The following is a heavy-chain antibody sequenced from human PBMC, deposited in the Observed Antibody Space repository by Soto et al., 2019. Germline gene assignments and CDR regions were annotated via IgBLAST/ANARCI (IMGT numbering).Heavy chain of an antibody. V-gene: IGHV3-23*01. Sequence: EVQLLESGGGLVQPGGSLRLSCAASGFTFSSYAMSWVRQAPGKGLEWVSTFSGSGGSTYYADSVKGRFTISRDNSKNTQYLQMNSLRAEDTAVYYCAKSLVETTKRAFDIWGQGTMVTVSS. CDR3: AKSLVETTKRAFDI. CDR1: GFTFSSYA. D-gene: IGHD1-7*01. CDR2: FSGSGGST. J-gene: IGHJ3*02.